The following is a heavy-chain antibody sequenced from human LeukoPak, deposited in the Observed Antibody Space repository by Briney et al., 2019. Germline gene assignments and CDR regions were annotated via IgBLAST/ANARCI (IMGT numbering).Heavy chain of an antibody. CDR1: GGTFSSYT. CDR2: IVPILGIA. J-gene: IGHJ4*02. Sequence: ASVKVSCKASGGTFSSYTISWVRQAPGQGLEWMGRIVPILGIANHAQKFQGRVTITADKSTSTAYMELSSLRSEDTAVYYCARGYQKWLADYWGQGTLVTVSS. D-gene: IGHD3-22*01. V-gene: IGHV1-69*02. CDR3: ARGYQKWLADY.